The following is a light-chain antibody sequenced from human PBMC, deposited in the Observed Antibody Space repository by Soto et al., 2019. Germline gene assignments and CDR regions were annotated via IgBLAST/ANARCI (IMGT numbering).Light chain of an antibody. CDR3: QHSNSTPYT. J-gene: IGKJ2*01. CDR2: SAS. V-gene: IGKV1-39*01. Sequence: DIQMTQSPSSLSASVGDRVTITCRASQSISSYLNWYQQKPGNAPTLLIYSASSLQSGVQSRISGSGSGKDFTLTSSSQPPEDFATYYCQHSNSTPYTFGQGTKLEIK. CDR1: QSISSY.